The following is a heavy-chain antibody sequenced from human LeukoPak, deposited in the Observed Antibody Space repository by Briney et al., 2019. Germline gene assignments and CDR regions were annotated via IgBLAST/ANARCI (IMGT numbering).Heavy chain of an antibody. J-gene: IGHJ4*02. CDR1: GGSISSYY. D-gene: IGHD2-8*01. V-gene: IGHV4-59*08. CDR2: IYYSGST. CDR3: ARHQVLEFFDY. Sequence: PSETLSLTCTVSGGSISSYYWSWIRQPPGKGLEGIGYIYYSGSTNYNPSLKSRVTISVDTSKNQFSLKLSSVTAADTAVYYCARHQVLEFFDYWGQGTLVTVSS.